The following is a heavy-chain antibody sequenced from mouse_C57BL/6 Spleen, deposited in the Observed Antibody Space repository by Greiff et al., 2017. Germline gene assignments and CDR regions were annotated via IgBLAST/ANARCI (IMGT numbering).Heavy chain of an antibody. CDR1: GFNIKDAY. V-gene: IGHV14-4*01. Sequence: EVQLQQSGAELVRPGASVKLSCTASGFNIKDAYMHWVKQRPEQGLEWIGWIDPETGDTEYASKFQGKATITADTSSNTAYLQLSSLTSEDTAVYYCTTFYDGYYGDYWGQGTTLTVSS. J-gene: IGHJ2*01. CDR2: IDPETGDT. D-gene: IGHD2-3*01. CDR3: TTFYDGYYGDY.